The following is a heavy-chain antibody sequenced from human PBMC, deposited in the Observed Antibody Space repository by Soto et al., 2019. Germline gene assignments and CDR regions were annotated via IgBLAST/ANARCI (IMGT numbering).Heavy chain of an antibody. J-gene: IGHJ3*02. CDR2: IKQDGSEK. CDR1: GFTFSRCW. D-gene: IGHD3-16*01. Sequence: GWSLRRSCAASGFTFSRCWMSWVRQAPGKGLEWVANIKQDGSEKYYVDSVKGRFTISRDNAKNSLYPQMNSLRAEDTAVYYCARDRLRDAFDIWGQGTMVNVSS. V-gene: IGHV3-7*01. CDR3: ARDRLRDAFDI.